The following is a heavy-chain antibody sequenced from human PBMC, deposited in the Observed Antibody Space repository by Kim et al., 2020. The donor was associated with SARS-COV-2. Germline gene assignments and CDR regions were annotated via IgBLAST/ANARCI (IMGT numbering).Heavy chain of an antibody. V-gene: IGHV1-69*04. Sequence: SVKVSCKASGGTFSSYAISWGRQAPGQGLEWMGRIIPILGIANYAQKFQGRVTITADKSTSTAYMELSSLRSEDTAVYYCAREAGIVVVPAASGSYYYMDVWGKGTTVTVSS. CDR1: GGTFSSYA. CDR2: IIPILGIA. D-gene: IGHD2-2*01. CDR3: AREAGIVVVPAASGSYYYMDV. J-gene: IGHJ6*03.